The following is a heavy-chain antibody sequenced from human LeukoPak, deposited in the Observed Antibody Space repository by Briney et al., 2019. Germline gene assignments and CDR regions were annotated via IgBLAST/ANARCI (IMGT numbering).Heavy chain of an antibody. CDR1: GFTFNIYG. J-gene: IGHJ3*01. CDR3: AKEAGQDYGALDAFDV. Sequence: GGSLRLSCAVSGFTFNIYGMHWVRQAPGKGLEWVSSIGGSSSSLYYAESVKGRFTISRDNAKNSLYLQMNSLRAEDTAVYYCAKEAGQDYGALDAFDVWGQGTMVTVSS. CDR2: IGGSSSSL. V-gene: IGHV3-21*01. D-gene: IGHD4-17*01.